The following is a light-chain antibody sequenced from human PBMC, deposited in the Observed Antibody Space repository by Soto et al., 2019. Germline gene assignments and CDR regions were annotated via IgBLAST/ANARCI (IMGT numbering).Light chain of an antibody. J-gene: IGKJ5*01. Sequence: DIAMKLSPVTLWGSTPYRATLSCLSSQSVSSSYLAWYQQKPGQAPRLLIYGASSRATGIQDRFSGSGSGTDFTLTISRLEPEDFAVYYFQQYSKVLPQRFGEGTLLEIK. CDR1: QSVSSSY. CDR2: GAS. V-gene: IGKV3-20*01. CDR3: QQYSKVLPQR.